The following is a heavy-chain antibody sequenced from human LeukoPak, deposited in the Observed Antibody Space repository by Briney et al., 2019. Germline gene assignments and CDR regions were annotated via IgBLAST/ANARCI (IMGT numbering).Heavy chain of an antibody. CDR2: IIPIFGIA. V-gene: IGHV1-69*04. CDR1: GGTFSSYA. Sequence: SVKVSCKASGGTFSSYAISWVRQATGQGLEWMGRIIPIFGIANYAQKFQGRVTLTADKSTSTAYMELSSLRSEDTAVYYCAIRYGSGTVGVLDPWGQGTLVTVSS. CDR3: AIRYGSGTVGVLDP. D-gene: IGHD3-10*01. J-gene: IGHJ5*02.